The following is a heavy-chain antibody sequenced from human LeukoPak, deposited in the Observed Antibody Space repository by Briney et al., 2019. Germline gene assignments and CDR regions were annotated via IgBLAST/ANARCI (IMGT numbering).Heavy chain of an antibody. CDR1: GGSISSISSNNYH. D-gene: IGHD6-19*01. CDR2: IYYSGST. Sequence: SETLSLTCIVSGGSISSISSNNYHWGWIRQPPGKGLEWIGSIYYSGSTYYNPSLKSRVTISVDTSKNQFSLKLSSVTAADTAVYYCARVPGIAVAGTYYYYYGMDVWGQGTTVTVSS. V-gene: IGHV4-39*07. J-gene: IGHJ6*02. CDR3: ARVPGIAVAGTYYYYYGMDV.